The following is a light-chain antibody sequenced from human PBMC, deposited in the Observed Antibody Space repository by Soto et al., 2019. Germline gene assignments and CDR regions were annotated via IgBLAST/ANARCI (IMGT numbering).Light chain of an antibody. Sequence: QSVLTQPPSAFGSPGQSVTISCTVTSSDVGGYNYVSWYQQHPGKAPKLMIYEVSKRPSGVPDRFSGSKSGNTASLTVSGLQPEDEADYYCSSYAASNDLGVFGTGTKVTVL. CDR1: SSDVGGYNY. J-gene: IGLJ1*01. V-gene: IGLV2-8*01. CDR2: EVS. CDR3: SSYAASNDLGV.